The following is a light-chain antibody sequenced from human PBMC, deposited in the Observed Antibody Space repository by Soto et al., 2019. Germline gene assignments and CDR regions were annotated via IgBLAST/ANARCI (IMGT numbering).Light chain of an antibody. CDR1: QSISSW. CDR2: KAF. CDR3: QQYNSYSWT. J-gene: IGKJ1*01. V-gene: IGKV1-5*03. Sequence: DIQMTQSPSTLSASVGDRVTITCRASQSISSWLAWYQQKPGKAPKLLIYKAFSLESGVPSRFSGSGSGTDFTLTISRLQPDDFATYYCQQYNSYSWTFGQGTKVEIK.